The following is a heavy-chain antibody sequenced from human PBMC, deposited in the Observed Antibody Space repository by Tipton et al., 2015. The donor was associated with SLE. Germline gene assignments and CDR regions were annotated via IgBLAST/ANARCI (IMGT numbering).Heavy chain of an antibody. Sequence: GLVKPSETLSLTCTVSGGSISSGNYYWSWIRQPAGKGLEWIGRIYTSGSTNYNPSLKSRVTISVDTPKNQFSLKLSSVTAADTAVYYCTRDSGFWSWFDSWGQGTLVTVSS. CDR1: GGSISSGNYY. CDR2: IYTSGST. V-gene: IGHV4-61*02. J-gene: IGHJ5*01. D-gene: IGHD3-3*01. CDR3: TRDSGFWSWFDS.